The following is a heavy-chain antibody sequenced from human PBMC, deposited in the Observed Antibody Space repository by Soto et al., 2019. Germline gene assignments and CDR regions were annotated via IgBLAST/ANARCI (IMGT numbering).Heavy chain of an antibody. V-gene: IGHV3-23*01. CDR1: GFTFSDYS. D-gene: IGHD2-15*01. CDR2: LTPTGTT. CDR3: AKRATTVPTPGNYFDC. Sequence: EVQLLDSGGGLVHPGGSLRLSCVASGFTFSDYSMTWVRQGPGRGLEWVATLTPTGTTFYADSVKGRFTISRDNNRNTLSLQMYNLRAEDTARYYCAKRATTVPTPGNYFDCWGQGTLVTVSS. J-gene: IGHJ4*02.